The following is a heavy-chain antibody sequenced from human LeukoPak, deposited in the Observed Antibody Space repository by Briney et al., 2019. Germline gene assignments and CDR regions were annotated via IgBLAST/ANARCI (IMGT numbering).Heavy chain of an antibody. CDR3: ARDVWFDP. V-gene: IGHV4-39*02. CDR1: GGSISSSSYY. Sequence: PSETLSLTCTVSGGSISSSSYYWGWIRQPPGKGLEWFGSIYYSGSTYYNPSLKSRVTISVDTSKNQFSLKLSSVTAADTAVYYCARDVWFDPWGQGTLVTVSS. J-gene: IGHJ5*02. CDR2: IYYSGST.